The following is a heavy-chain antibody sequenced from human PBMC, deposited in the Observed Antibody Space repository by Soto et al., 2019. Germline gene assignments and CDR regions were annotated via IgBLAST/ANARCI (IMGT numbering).Heavy chain of an antibody. Sequence: SETLSLTCAVYGGSFSGYYWSWIRQPPGKGLEWIGEINHSGSTNYNQSLKSRVTISVDTSKNQFSLKLSSVTAADTAVYYCARGRSVVVVPAAIDRYNWFDPWGQGTLVTVSS. J-gene: IGHJ5*02. D-gene: IGHD2-2*02. V-gene: IGHV4-34*01. CDR2: INHSGST. CDR1: GGSFSGYY. CDR3: ARGRSVVVVPAAIDRYNWFDP.